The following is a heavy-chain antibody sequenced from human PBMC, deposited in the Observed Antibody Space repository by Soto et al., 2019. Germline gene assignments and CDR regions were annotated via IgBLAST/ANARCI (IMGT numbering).Heavy chain of an antibody. CDR2: IRRKAYGGTT. Sequence: LRLSCSASGFNFGVHATSWVRQAPGKGLEWVGFIRRKAYGGTTDYAASVKGRFTISRDDSKSIAYLYMNSLKIEDAAVYYCTRSLAIDFDSWGQGTLVTVYS. CDR3: TRSLAIDFDS. CDR1: GFNFGVHA. J-gene: IGHJ4*02. V-gene: IGHV3-49*04.